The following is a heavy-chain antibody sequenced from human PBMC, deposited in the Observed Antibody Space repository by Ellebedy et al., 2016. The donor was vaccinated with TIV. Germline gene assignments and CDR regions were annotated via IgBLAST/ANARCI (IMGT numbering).Heavy chain of an antibody. CDR3: TKRGVGWAAFDI. CDR1: GFTFRSYG. CDR2: ISSDGSNK. Sequence: GESLKISCAASGFTFRSYGMHWVRQAPGKGLEWVAVISSDGSNKYYADSVKGRFTISRDNSQDKVHLQMNSLRAEDTAVYYCTKRGVGWAAFDIWGPGTMVTVSS. V-gene: IGHV3-33*05. J-gene: IGHJ3*02. D-gene: IGHD6-19*01.